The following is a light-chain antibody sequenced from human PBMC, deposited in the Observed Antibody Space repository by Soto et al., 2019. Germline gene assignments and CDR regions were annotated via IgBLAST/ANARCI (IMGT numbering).Light chain of an antibody. J-gene: IGLJ2*01. CDR2: ADN. CDR3: QSYDTSLSGVI. CDR1: SSNIGAGYD. Sequence: QSVLTQTPSVSGAPGQKITMSCTGSSSNIGAGYDVHWYQQLPGAAPRLLIYADNNRPSGVPDRFSASNSGTSASLAITGLQREDEAVYYCQSYDTSLSGVIFGAGTKLTVL. V-gene: IGLV1-40*01.